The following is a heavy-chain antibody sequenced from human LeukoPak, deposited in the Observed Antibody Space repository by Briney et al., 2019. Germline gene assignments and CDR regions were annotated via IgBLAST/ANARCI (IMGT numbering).Heavy chain of an antibody. J-gene: IGHJ4*02. CDR2: ISTSGTYI. Sequence: PGGSLRLSCAASGFTFSSYSMNWVRQTLGKGLEWVSYISTSGTYIHYADSVKGRFSISRDIAKNSLYLQIYSLRAEDTAVYYCARGDSGHFDYWGQGTLVTVSS. V-gene: IGHV3-21*01. CDR1: GFTFSSYS. CDR3: ARGDSGHFDY. D-gene: IGHD6-19*01.